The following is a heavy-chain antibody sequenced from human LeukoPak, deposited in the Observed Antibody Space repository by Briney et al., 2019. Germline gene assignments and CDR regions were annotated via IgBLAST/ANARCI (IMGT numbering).Heavy chain of an antibody. CDR2: INPNSGGT. D-gene: IGHD6-19*01. Sequence: ASVKVSCKASGYTFTGYDMHWVRQAPGQGLEWMGWINPNSGGTNYAQKFQGRVTMTRDTSISTAYMELSRLRSDDTAVYYCARGRAVAGTMKYYFDYWGQGTLVTVSS. CDR1: GYTFTGYD. CDR3: ARGRAVAGTMKYYFDY. V-gene: IGHV1-2*02. J-gene: IGHJ4*02.